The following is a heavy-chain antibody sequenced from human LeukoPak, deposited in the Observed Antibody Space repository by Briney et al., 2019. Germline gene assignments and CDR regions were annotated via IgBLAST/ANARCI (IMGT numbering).Heavy chain of an antibody. J-gene: IGHJ6*03. CDR2: IYSGGST. D-gene: IGHD2-2*01. CDR1: GFTVSSNY. Sequence: GGSLRLSCAASGFTVSSNYMSWVRQAPGKGLEWVSVIYSGGSTYYADSVKGRFTISRDNSKNTLYLQMNSLRAEDTAVYYCAKAQYQRENYYYYYYMDVWGKGTTVTVSS. V-gene: IGHV3-53*01. CDR3: AKAQYQRENYYYYYYMDV.